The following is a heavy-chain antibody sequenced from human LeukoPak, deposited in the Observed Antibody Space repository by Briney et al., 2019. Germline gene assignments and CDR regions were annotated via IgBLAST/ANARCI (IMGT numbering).Heavy chain of an antibody. CDR2: IYTSGST. CDR1: GGSISSGSYY. J-gene: IGHJ4*02. D-gene: IGHD2-15*01. CDR3: ARALDYCSGGSCYARRAYDY. V-gene: IGHV4-61*02. Sequence: PSETLSLTCTVSGGSISSGSYYWSWIRQPAGKGLEWIGRIYTSGSTNYNPSLKSRVTISVDTSKNQFSLKLSSVTAADTAVFYCARALDYCSGGSCYARRAYDYWGQGTLVTVSS.